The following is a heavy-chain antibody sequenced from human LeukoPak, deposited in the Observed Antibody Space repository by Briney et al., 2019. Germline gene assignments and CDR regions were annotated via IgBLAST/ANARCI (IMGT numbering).Heavy chain of an antibody. CDR1: GFTFDDYA. V-gene: IGHV3-9*03. D-gene: IGHD3-10*01. CDR3: AKGGSGSYGIGWLDP. CDR2: ISWNSGSI. J-gene: IGHJ5*02. Sequence: PGGSLRLSCAASGFTFDDYAMHWVRQAPGKGLEWVSGISWNSGSIGYADSVKGRFTISRDNAKNSLYLQMNSLRAEDMALYYCAKGGSGSYGIGWLDPWGQGTLVTVSS.